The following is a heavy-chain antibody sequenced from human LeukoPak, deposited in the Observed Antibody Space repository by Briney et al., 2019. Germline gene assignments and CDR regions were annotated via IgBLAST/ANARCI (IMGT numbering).Heavy chain of an antibody. J-gene: IGHJ3*02. D-gene: IGHD2-15*01. CDR2: ISSSGSTI. Sequence: GGSLRLSCAASGFTFSSYEMNWVRQAPGKGLEWVSYISSSGSTIYYADSVKGRFTISRDNAKNSLYLQMNSLRAEDTAVYYCARVGYCSGGSCYGENDAFDIWGQGTMVTVSS. V-gene: IGHV3-48*03. CDR1: GFTFSSYE. CDR3: ARVGYCSGGSCYGENDAFDI.